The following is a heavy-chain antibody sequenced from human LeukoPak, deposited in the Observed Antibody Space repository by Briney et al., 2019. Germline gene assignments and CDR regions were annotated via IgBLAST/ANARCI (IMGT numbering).Heavy chain of an antibody. V-gene: IGHV1-24*01. Sequence: ASVKVSCKVSGYTLTELSMHWVRQAPGKGLEWMGGFDPEDGETIYAQKFQGRVTMTEDTSTDTAYMELSSLRSEDTAVYYCATSPLVVPAAYYMDVWGKGTTVTVSS. D-gene: IGHD2-2*01. CDR3: ATSPLVVPAAYYMDV. CDR2: FDPEDGET. CDR1: GYTLTELS. J-gene: IGHJ6*03.